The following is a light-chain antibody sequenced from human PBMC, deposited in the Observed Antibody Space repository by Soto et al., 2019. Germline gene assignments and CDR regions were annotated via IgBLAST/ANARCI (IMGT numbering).Light chain of an antibody. V-gene: IGLV2-11*01. CDR2: DVT. Sequence: QPVLTQPRSVSGSPGQSVTISCTGTSSDVGSYNYVSWYQQHPGKAPKLMIYDVTKRPSGVPDRFSGSKSGNTASLTISGLQAEDEADYYCCSYAGSYTGVFGGGTKLTVL. J-gene: IGLJ2*01. CDR3: CSYAGSYTGV. CDR1: SSDVGSYNY.